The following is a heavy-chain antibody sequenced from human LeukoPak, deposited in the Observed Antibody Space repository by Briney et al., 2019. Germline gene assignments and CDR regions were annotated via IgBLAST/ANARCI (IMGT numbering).Heavy chain of an antibody. CDR1: GGTFSSYA. V-gene: IGHV1-69*13. J-gene: IGHJ5*02. CDR2: IIPIFGTA. Sequence: SVKVSCKASGGTFSSYAISWVRQAPGQGLEWMGGIIPIFGTANYAQKFQGRVTITADESTSTAYMELSSLRSEDTAVYYCARRQDSSGFYSSGWYDWFDPWGQGALVTVSS. D-gene: IGHD6-19*01. CDR3: ARRQDSSGFYSSGWYDWFDP.